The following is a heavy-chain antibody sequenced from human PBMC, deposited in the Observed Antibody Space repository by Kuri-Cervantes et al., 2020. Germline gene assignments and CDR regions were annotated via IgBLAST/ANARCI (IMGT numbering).Heavy chain of an antibody. Sequence: SQTLSLTCAVSGYSISSGYYWGWIRQPPGKGLEWIGSIYHSGSTYYNPSLKSRVTISVDTSKNQFSLKLSSVTAADTAVYYCARDMYYYDSSGWCYAFDIWGQGTMVTVSS. CDR1: GYSISSGYY. CDR3: ARDMYYYDSSGWCYAFDI. D-gene: IGHD3-22*01. J-gene: IGHJ3*02. CDR2: IYHSGST. V-gene: IGHV4-38-2*02.